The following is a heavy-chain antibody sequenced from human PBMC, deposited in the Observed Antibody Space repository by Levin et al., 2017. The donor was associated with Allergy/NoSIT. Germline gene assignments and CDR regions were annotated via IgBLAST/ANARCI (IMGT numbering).Heavy chain of an antibody. CDR1: GFTFRSYD. CDR3: ARAVVGTHYFDY. CDR2: IGTAADT. D-gene: IGHD6-13*01. J-gene: IGHJ4*02. V-gene: IGHV3-13*04. Sequence: SGESLKISCAASGFTFRSYDMHWVRQATGKGLEWVSGIGTAADTYYPDSVKGRFTFSRENAKNSLYLQMTNLRAGDTAVYYCARAVVGTHYFDYWGQGTLVTVSS.